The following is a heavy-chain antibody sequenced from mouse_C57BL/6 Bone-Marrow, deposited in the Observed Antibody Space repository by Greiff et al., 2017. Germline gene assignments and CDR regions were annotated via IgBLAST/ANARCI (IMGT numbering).Heavy chain of an antibody. CDR3: ARVRDGYPPWFAY. V-gene: IGHV1-59*01. CDR1: GYTFTSYW. D-gene: IGHD2-3*01. J-gene: IGHJ3*01. CDR2: IDPSDSYT. Sequence: VQLQQPGAELVRPGTSVKLSCKASGYTFTSYWMHWVKQRPGQGLEWIGVIDPSDSYTNYNQKFKGKATLTVDTSSRTAYMQLSSLTSEDSAVYYCARVRDGYPPWFAYWGQGTLVTVSA.